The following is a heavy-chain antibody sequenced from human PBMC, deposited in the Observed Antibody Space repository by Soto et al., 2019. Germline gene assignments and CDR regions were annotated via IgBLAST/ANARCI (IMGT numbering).Heavy chain of an antibody. CDR2: INHGGST. CDR1: GGSFSGYY. V-gene: IGHV4-34*01. J-gene: IGHJ4*02. CDR3: ARRRISVVLRYYFDS. Sequence: SETLSLTCGVYGGSFSGYYWGWTRQPPGKGLEWIGEINHGGSTNYNPSLKSRVTISVDTSKNQFSLKLSSVTAADTAVYYCARRRISVVLRYYFDSWGQGTLVTVSS. D-gene: IGHD6-19*01.